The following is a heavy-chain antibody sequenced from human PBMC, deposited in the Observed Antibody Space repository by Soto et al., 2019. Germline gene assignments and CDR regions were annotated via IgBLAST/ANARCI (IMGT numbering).Heavy chain of an antibody. D-gene: IGHD1-26*01. CDR2: GST. CDR3: ARGGGSPDY. Sequence: GSTNYNPSLKSRVTISVDTSKNQFSLKLSSVTAADTAVYYCARGGGSPDYWGQVTLVTVSS. V-gene: IGHV4-59*09. J-gene: IGHJ4*02.